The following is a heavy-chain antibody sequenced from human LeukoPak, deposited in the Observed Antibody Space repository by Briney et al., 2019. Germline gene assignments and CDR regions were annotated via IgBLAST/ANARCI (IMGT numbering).Heavy chain of an antibody. CDR2: INHSGST. Sequence: SETLSLTCAVYGGSFSGYYWNWIRQPPGKGLEWIAEINHSGSTNYNPSLKSRVTISGDTSKNQFSLKLSSVTAADTAVYHCARGGGNIAAAGIVDYWGQGTLVTVSS. J-gene: IGHJ4*02. CDR3: ARGGGNIAAAGIVDY. D-gene: IGHD6-13*01. V-gene: IGHV4-34*01. CDR1: GGSFSGYY.